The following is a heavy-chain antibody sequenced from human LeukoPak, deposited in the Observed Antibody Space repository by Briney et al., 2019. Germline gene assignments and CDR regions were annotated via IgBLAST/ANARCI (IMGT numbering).Heavy chain of an antibody. V-gene: IGHV5-51*01. CDR3: ARAYSSSSGWVDY. Sequence: GESLKISCKGSGYRFTSYWIGWVRQMPGKGLEWMGIIYPGDSDTRYSPSFQGQVTISADKSISTAYLQWSILKASDTAMYYCARAYSSSSGWVDYWGQGTLVTVSS. CDR1: GYRFTSYW. CDR2: IYPGDSDT. D-gene: IGHD6-6*01. J-gene: IGHJ4*02.